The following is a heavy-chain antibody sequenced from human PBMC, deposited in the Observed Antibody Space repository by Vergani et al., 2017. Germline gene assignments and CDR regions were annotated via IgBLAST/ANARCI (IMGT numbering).Heavy chain of an antibody. D-gene: IGHD6-19*01. CDR3: AKDQAVAGHYYYYGMDV. V-gene: IGHV3-23*04. J-gene: IGHJ6*02. CDR2: ISGSGGST. CDR1: GFTFSSYA. Sequence: EVQLVESGGGLVKPGGSLRLSCAASGFTFSSYAMSWVRQAPGKGLEWVSAISGSGGSTYYADSVKGRFTISRDNSKNTLYLQMNSLRAEDTAVYYCAKDQAVAGHYYYYGMDVWGQGTTVTVSS.